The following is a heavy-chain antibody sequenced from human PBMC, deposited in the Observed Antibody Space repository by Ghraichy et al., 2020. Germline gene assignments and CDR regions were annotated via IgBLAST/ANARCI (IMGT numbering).Heavy chain of an antibody. CDR3: ARDATLSCYSSGQMYFDL. CDR1: AFTFSSYS. V-gene: IGHV3-48*02. Sequence: GESLNISCAASAFTFSSYSMNWVRQAPGKGLQWVSYISSSSSTIYYADSVKGRFTISRDNAKNSLYLQMNSLRDEDTAVYYCARDATLSCYSSGQMYFDLWGRGTLVTVSS. D-gene: IGHD6-19*01. J-gene: IGHJ2*01. CDR2: ISSSSSTI.